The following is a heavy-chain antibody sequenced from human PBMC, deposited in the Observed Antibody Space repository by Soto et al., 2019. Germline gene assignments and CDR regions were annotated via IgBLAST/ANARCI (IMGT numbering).Heavy chain of an antibody. J-gene: IGHJ3*02. V-gene: IGHV6-1*01. D-gene: IGHD6-6*01. Sequence: PNLTLTCALPGDIVSSNSAPWNLLRQSPSRGLKWLGRTYYRSKWYNDYAVSVKSRITINPDTSKNQFSLQLNSVTPEDTAVYYCARDLSSSSRAFDIWGQGTMVTVSS. CDR2: TYYRSKWYN. CDR1: GDIVSSNSAP. CDR3: ARDLSSSSRAFDI.